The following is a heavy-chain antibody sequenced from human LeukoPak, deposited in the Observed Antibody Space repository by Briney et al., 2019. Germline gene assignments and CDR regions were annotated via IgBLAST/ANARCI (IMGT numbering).Heavy chain of an antibody. CDR2: INHSGST. CDR1: GGSFSGYY. CDR3: ARRTDY. Sequence: SETLSLTCAVYGGSFSGYYWGWIRQPPGKGLEWIGEINHSGSTNYNPSLKSRVTISVDTSKNQFFLKLSSVTAAGTAVYYCARRTDYWGQGTLVTVSS. V-gene: IGHV4-34*01. J-gene: IGHJ4*02. D-gene: IGHD1-14*01.